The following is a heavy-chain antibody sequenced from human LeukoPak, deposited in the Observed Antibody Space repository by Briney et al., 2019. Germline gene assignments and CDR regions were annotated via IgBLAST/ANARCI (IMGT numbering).Heavy chain of an antibody. CDR2: IYYSGST. CDR3: ARARYPNWFDP. CDR1: GGSISSGDYY. D-gene: IGHD1-1*01. V-gene: IGHV4-30-4*08. Sequence: SETLSLTWTVSGGSISSGDYYWSWIRQPPGKGLEWIGYIYYSGSTYYNPSLKSRVTISVDTSKNQFSLKLSSVTAADTAVYYCARARYPNWFDPWGQGTLVTVSS. J-gene: IGHJ5*02.